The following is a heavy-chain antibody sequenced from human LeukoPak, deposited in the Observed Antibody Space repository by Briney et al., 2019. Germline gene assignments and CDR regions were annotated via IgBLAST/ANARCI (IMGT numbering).Heavy chain of an antibody. D-gene: IGHD4-17*01. CDR1: GFTFSDYY. Sequence: GGSLRLSCAASGFTFSDYYMSWIRQAPGKGLEWVSTISGRTDNTYYADSVKGRFTISRDNSKNTVYLQMDSLRPDDTATYFCARVTVTTPDYWGQGALVTVSS. CDR2: ISGRTDNT. J-gene: IGHJ4*02. CDR3: ARVTVTTPDY. V-gene: IGHV3-23*01.